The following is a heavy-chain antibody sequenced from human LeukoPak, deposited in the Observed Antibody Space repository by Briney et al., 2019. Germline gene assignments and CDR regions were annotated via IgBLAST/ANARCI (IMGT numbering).Heavy chain of an antibody. V-gene: IGHV4-39*07. CDR3: ARELGDWRCYYMGHFDY. Sequence: PSETLSLTCFVSGGSISTNNYYWGWIRQPPGKGLEWIGSIYYSESRYYNPSLKSRVTISVGTSKNQFSLKLNSVTAADTAVYHCARELGDWRCYYMGHFDYWGQGMLVTVSS. CDR2: IYYSESR. J-gene: IGHJ4*02. CDR1: GGSISTNNYY. D-gene: IGHD3-16*01.